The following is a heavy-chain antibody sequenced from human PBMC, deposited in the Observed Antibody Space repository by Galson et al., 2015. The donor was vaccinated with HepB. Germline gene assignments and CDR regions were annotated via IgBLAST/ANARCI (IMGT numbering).Heavy chain of an antibody. CDR3: ARDAGSGYYYPFDH. CDR2: IKQDGSEK. Sequence: SLRLSCAASGFTFSSYWMSWVRQAPGKGLEWVANIKQDGSEKYYVDSVKCRFTISRDNAKNSLYLQMNSLRAEDTAVYYCARDAGSGYYYPFDHWGQGTLVTVSS. D-gene: IGHD3-22*01. V-gene: IGHV3-7*01. CDR1: GFTFSSYW. J-gene: IGHJ4*02.